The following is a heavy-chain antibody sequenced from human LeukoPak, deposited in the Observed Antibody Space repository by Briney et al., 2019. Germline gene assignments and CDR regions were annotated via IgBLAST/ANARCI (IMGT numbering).Heavy chain of an antibody. CDR3: SRDVGAFDY. CDR1: GFTFSNYW. J-gene: IGHJ4*02. CDR2: IKQDGSEK. D-gene: IGHD1-26*01. Sequence: GGSLRLSCAASGFTFSNYWMSWVRQAPGKGLEWVANIKQDGSEKYYVDSVKGRFTISRDNAKNSLYQQVSSLRAEDTAVYYCSRDVGAFDYWGQGTLVTVSS. V-gene: IGHV3-7*01.